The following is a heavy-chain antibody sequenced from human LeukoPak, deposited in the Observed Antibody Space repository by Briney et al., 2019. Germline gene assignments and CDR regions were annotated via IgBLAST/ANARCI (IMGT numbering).Heavy chain of an antibody. Sequence: SETLSLTCIVSGGSISSISSNNYHWGWIRQPPGKGLEWIGSIYYSGSTYYNPSLKSRVTISVDTSKNQFSLKLSSVTAADTALYYCAREMGVVTAHGIDVWGQGTTVTASS. V-gene: IGHV4-39*02. CDR2: IYYSGST. D-gene: IGHD4-23*01. CDR1: GGSISSISSNNYH. J-gene: IGHJ6*02. CDR3: AREMGVVTAHGIDV.